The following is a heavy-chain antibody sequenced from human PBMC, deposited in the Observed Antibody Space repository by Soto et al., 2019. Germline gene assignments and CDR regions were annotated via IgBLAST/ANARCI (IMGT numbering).Heavy chain of an antibody. CDR1: GCTFINYY. CDR2: INPSGGRT. Sequence: GSVKVSCKSSGCTFINYYVHWVRQAPGQGLEWMGMINPSGGRTTYPQKFQGRVTMTRDTSTSTVYVELSSLRSDDTAVFYCAREKASTSLLTHYYYAMDVWGQGTTVTVSS. J-gene: IGHJ6*02. CDR3: AREKASTSLLTHYYYAMDV. V-gene: IGHV1-46*01.